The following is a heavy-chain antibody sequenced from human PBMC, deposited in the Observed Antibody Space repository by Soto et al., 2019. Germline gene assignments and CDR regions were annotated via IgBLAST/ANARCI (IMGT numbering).Heavy chain of an antibody. CDR2: ISGTGGNT. J-gene: IGHJ4*02. V-gene: IGHV3-23*01. CDR3: VKAVYLLDFDY. D-gene: IGHD1-20*01. CDR1: GFTFSSYA. Sequence: GGSLRLSCAASGFTFSSYAMTWVRQAPGKGLEWVSTISGTGGNTYYADSVKGRFTISRDNSKNTVYLQMNSLRAEDTAVYYCVKAVYLLDFDYWGQGTLVTVS.